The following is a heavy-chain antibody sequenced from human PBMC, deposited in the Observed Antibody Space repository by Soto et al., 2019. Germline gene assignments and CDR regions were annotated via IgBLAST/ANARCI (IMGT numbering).Heavy chain of an antibody. D-gene: IGHD6-19*01. J-gene: IGHJ4*02. V-gene: IGHV1-8*01. CDR1: GYTISSYD. CDR3: ATSGGGWYLY. CDR2: LNPNSGDT. Sequence: QVQLVQSGAEVKKHGASVKVSCKASGYTISSYDSKWVRQATGQGLEWMGWLNPNSGDTGYAQKFQGRVTLTRNTSITTAYIELSSMTSDDTAVYYCATSGGGWYLYWGQGTLVTVSS.